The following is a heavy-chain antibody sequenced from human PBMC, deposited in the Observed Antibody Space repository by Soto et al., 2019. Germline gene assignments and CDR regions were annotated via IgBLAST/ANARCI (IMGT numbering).Heavy chain of an antibody. Sequence: GGSLRLSCAASGLTFSNYAMHWFRQAPGKGLEWVTMISHNVSIQFYADSVKGRFTISRDNSKDTLYLQMNRLTPEDTAVYYCVGGSLLHWGQGTPVTVSS. CDR1: GLTFSNYA. V-gene: IGHV3-30*04. J-gene: IGHJ4*02. CDR3: VGGSLLH. CDR2: ISHNVSIQ.